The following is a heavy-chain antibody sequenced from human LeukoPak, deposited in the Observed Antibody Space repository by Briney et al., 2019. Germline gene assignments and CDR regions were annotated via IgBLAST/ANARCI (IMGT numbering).Heavy chain of an antibody. V-gene: IGHV3-64*01. CDR2: ISSNGGST. J-gene: IGHJ4*02. Sequence: GGSLRLSCAAPGFTFSSYAMHWVRQAPGKGLEYVSAISSNGGSTYYANSVKGRFTISRDNSKNTLYLQMGSLRAEDMAVYYCARSVTMRTNYFDYWGQGTLVTVSS. CDR3: ARSVTMRTNYFDY. D-gene: IGHD3-22*01. CDR1: GFTFSSYA.